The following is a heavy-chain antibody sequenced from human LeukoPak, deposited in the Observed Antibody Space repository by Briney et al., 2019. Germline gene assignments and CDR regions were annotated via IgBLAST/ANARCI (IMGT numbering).Heavy chain of an antibody. CDR2: ISSSGTTI. CDR3: AREERLRWTGH. D-gene: IGHD4-23*01. Sequence: GGSLRLSCAASGFTVSSNYMSWIRQAPGKGLEWLSYISSSGTTIQYADSVKGRFTISRDNAKNSLYLQMNSLRAEDTAVYYCAREERLRWTGHWGQGTLVTVSS. J-gene: IGHJ4*02. V-gene: IGHV3-11*01. CDR1: GFTVSSNY.